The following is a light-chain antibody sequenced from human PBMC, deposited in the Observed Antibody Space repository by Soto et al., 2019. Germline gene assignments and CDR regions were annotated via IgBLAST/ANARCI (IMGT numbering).Light chain of an antibody. CDR1: SSDVGGYNY. J-gene: IGLJ2*01. Sequence: QSVLTQPASVSGSPGQSITISCTGTSSDVGGYNYVSWYQQHPGKAPKLMIYDVSTRPSGVSNRFSGSKSGNTASLTISGLQAEDEADYYCSSYTSSSTLVFGGGTKVTLL. CDR3: SSYTSSSTLV. CDR2: DVS. V-gene: IGLV2-14*01.